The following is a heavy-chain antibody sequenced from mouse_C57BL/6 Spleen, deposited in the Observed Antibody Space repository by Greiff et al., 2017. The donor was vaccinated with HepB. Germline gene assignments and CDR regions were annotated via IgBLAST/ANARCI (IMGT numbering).Heavy chain of an antibody. CDR2: IDPSDSYT. CDR1: GYTFTSYW. Sequence: QQSGAELVKPGASVKLSCKASGYTFTSYWMQWVKQRPGQGLEWIGEIDPSDSYTNYNQKFQGKATLTVDTSSSTAYMQLSSLTSEDSAVYYCAIYYYGSSRGFDYWGQGTTLTVSS. J-gene: IGHJ2*01. V-gene: IGHV1-50*01. CDR3: AIYYYGSSRGFDY. D-gene: IGHD1-1*01.